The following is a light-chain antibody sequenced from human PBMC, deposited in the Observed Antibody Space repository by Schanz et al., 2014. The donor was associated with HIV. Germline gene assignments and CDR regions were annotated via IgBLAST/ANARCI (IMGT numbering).Light chain of an antibody. V-gene: IGKV1-5*03. CDR3: HQYNSYPGT. CDR1: QTIGRL. CDR2: QAS. Sequence: IQMTQSPSTVSTSVGDRVTITCRASQTIGRLLAWYQQKPGRAPKLLIYQASILETGVPSRFSGSGSGTSFTLTITSLQPDDFATYYCHQYNSYPGTFGQGTKLDIK. J-gene: IGKJ2*02.